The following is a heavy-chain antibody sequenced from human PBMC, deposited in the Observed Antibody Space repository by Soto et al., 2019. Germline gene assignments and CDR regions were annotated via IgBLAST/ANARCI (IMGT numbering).Heavy chain of an antibody. CDR1: GYTFTSYG. Sequence: QVQLVQSGAEVKNPGASVKVSCKPSGYTFTSYGVTWVRQAPGQGLEWVGWINTYNGAPNYAQKLQGRVTMTKDTSTNTAYMEMRSLTSDDTAVYFCARYCSGGSCHKGVPDFWGQGTLVTVSA. CDR2: INTYNGAP. J-gene: IGHJ4*02. CDR3: ARYCSGGSCHKGVPDF. V-gene: IGHV1-18*01. D-gene: IGHD2-15*01.